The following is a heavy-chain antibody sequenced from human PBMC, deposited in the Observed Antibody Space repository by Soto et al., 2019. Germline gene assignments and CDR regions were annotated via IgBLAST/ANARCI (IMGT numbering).Heavy chain of an antibody. V-gene: IGHV4-30-4*01. CDR2: ISYSGST. D-gene: IGHD3-16*01. J-gene: IGHJ4*02. CDR3: ARALGEWD. Sequence: QVQLQESGPGLVKPSQTLSLTCTVSGASISSGNYYWTWIRQPPGKGLEWIGYISYSGSTYYNPSLKSRVTMSIDTPKNQFSLKMNSVTAADTAVYYCARALGEWDWGQGTLVTVSS. CDR1: GASISSGNYY.